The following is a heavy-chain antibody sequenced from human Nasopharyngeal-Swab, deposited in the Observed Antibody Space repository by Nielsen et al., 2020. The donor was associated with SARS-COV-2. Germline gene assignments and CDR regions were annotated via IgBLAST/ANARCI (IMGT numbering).Heavy chain of an antibody. V-gene: IGHV3-30*03. D-gene: IGHD3-16*01. Sequence: GESLKISCAASGFTFSSYAMSWVRQAPGKGLEWVAVISYDGSNKYYADSVKGRFTISRDNSKNTLYLQMNSLRAEDTAVYYCARVGGSIDYWGQGTLVTVSS. J-gene: IGHJ4*02. CDR3: ARVGGSIDY. CDR1: GFTFSSYA. CDR2: ISYDGSNK.